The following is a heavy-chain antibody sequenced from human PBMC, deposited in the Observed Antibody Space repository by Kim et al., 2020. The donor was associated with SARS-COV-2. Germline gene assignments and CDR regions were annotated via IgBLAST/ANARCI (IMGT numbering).Heavy chain of an antibody. CDR2: IYSGGST. Sequence: GGSLRLSCAASGFTVSSNYMSWVRQAPGKGLEWVSVIYSGGSTYYADSVKGRFTISRDNSKNTLYLQMNSLRAEDTAVYYCARESVDDGSGPALGYFDYWGQGNLVTVSS. V-gene: IGHV3-66*01. CDR3: ARESVDDGSGPALGYFDY. J-gene: IGHJ4*02. CDR1: GFTVSSNY. D-gene: IGHD3-22*01.